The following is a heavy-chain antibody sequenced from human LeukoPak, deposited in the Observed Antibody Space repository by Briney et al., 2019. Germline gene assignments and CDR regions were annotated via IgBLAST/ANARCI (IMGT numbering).Heavy chain of an antibody. CDR2: IYSDGSRT. V-gene: IGHV3-74*03. CDR3: ARGLYYYDSSGYPVDYYYYYMDV. J-gene: IGHJ6*03. D-gene: IGHD3-22*01. CDR1: GFTLSNYW. Sequence: PGGSLRLSCAGSGFTLSNYWMHWVRQGPGKGLAWVSRIYSDGSRTTYADSVKGRFTISRDNAKNSLYLQMNSLRAEDTALYYCARGLYYYDSSGYPVDYYYYYMDVWGKGTTVTVSS.